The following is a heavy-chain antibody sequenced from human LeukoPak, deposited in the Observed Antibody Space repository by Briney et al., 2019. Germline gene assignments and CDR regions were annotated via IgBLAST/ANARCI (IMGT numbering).Heavy chain of an antibody. Sequence: GASVKVSCKASGYTFTGYYMHWVRQAPGQGLEWMGWINPNSGGTNYAQKFQGRVTMTRDTSISTAYMELSRLRSDDTAVYYCARGTKREGVWFGDDGWFDPWGQGTLVTVSP. CDR1: GYTFTGYY. CDR3: ARGTKREGVWFGDDGWFDP. J-gene: IGHJ5*02. V-gene: IGHV1-2*02. D-gene: IGHD3-10*01. CDR2: INPNSGGT.